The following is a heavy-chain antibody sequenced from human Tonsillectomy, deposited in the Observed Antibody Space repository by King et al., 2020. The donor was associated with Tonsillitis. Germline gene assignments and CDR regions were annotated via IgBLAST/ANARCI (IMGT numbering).Heavy chain of an antibody. CDR2: IKSDGSST. D-gene: IGHD3-10*01. CDR1: GFTFSSYW. Sequence: VQLVESGGGLVQPGGSLRLSCVASGFTFSSYWMHWVRQAPGKGLVLVSRIKSDGSSTTYADSVKGRFTISRDNAKNTVYLQMNSLRADDTAVYYCGRGNHYASDYWGQGTLVTVSS. CDR3: GRGNHYASDY. V-gene: IGHV3-74*01. J-gene: IGHJ4*02.